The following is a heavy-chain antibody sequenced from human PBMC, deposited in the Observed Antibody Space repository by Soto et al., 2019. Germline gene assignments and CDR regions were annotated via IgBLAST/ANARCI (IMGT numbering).Heavy chain of an antibody. Sequence: GGSLRLSCVASGFTFSSYGMHWVRQAPGKGLEWVAVISYDGSNKYYADSVKGRFTISRGNAKNSLYLQMNSLRAEDTAVYYCARHPERIAQIGWFDPWGQGTLVTVSS. V-gene: IGHV3-30*03. CDR3: ARHPERIAQIGWFDP. D-gene: IGHD6-13*01. J-gene: IGHJ5*02. CDR1: GFTFSSYG. CDR2: ISYDGSNK.